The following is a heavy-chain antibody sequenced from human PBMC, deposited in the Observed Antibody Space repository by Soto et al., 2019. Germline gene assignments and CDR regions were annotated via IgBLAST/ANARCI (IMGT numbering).Heavy chain of an antibody. V-gene: IGHV5-51*01. CDR1: GYSFTSYW. Sequence: EVQLVQSGAEVKKPGESLKISCKGSGYSFTSYWIGWVRQMPGKGLEWMGIIYPGDSDTRYSPSFQGQVTISADKSISTASLQVSSLKASDTAMYYCAGGGVRGVITRTRDYYGMDVWGQGTTVTVSS. CDR3: AGGGVRGVITRTRDYYGMDV. D-gene: IGHD3-10*01. J-gene: IGHJ6*02. CDR2: IYPGDSDT.